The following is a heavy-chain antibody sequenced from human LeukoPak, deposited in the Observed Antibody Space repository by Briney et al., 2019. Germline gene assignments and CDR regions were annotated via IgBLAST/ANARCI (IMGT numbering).Heavy chain of an antibody. J-gene: IGHJ4*02. CDR3: AHRAYDFWSGYRNVLFDY. D-gene: IGHD3-3*01. Sequence: GPTPVSPTQTPTLTSTFTGCALSTSEGGVGWIRQPPGKALQWLAPHYWDEDTRYSPSLKSRLTITKDTSKSQVVLTMTNMDPVDTATYYCAHRAYDFWSGYRNVLFDYWGQGTLVTVSS. CDR1: GCALSTSEGG. CDR2: HYWDEDT. V-gene: IGHV2-5*02.